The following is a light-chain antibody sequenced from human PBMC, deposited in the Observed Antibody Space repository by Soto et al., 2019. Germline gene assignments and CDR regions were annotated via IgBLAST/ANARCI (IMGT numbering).Light chain of an antibody. CDR2: DAS. V-gene: IGKV3-11*01. CDR1: QSVGSY. CDR3: QQRRNT. J-gene: IGKJ2*01. Sequence: EIVLTQSPATLSLSPGDTATLSCRASQSVGSYFAWYQQKPGQAPRLLIYDASNRATGVPARFSGSGSGTDFTLTISSLEPEDFAVYYCQQRRNTFGQGTKLEI.